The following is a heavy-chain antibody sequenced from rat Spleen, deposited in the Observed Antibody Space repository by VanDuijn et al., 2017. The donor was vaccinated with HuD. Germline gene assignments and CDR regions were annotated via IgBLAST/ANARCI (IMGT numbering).Heavy chain of an antibody. CDR2: ISIGGGNT. CDR3: VKDLSYYDGYYHPFDY. CDR1: GFSFSSFA. J-gene: IGHJ2*01. Sequence: EVQLVESGGGLVQPGRSLKLSCAASGFSFSSFAMAWVRQAPKKGLEWVASISIGGGNTYYRDSVMGRFTISRDNAKNTLYLQMDSLRSEDTATYYCVKDLSYYDGYYHPFDYWGQGVLVTVSS. D-gene: IGHD1-12*03. V-gene: IGHV5S13*01.